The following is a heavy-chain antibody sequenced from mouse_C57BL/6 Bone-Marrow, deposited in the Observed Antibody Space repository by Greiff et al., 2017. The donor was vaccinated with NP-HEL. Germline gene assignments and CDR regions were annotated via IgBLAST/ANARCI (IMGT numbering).Heavy chain of an antibody. CDR1: GYTFTDYN. V-gene: IGHV1-18*01. Sequence: SGPELVKPGASVKIPCKASGYTFTDYNMARVKQSHGKSLEWIGDIYPNNGGTIYNQKFKGKATLTVDKSSSTAYIALRRLTSKDTAVYDCARDGSNWDWYFDVWGTGTTVTVSS. J-gene: IGHJ1*03. CDR2: IYPNNGGT. CDR3: ARDGSNWDWYFDV. D-gene: IGHD4-1*01.